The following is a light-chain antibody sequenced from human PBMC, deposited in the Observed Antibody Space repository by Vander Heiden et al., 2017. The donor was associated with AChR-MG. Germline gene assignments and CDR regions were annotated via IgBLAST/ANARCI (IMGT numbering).Light chain of an antibody. CDR1: QRVNDNH. Sequence: EVVFKQSPGTLSLSPGERATLSCKASQRVNDNHLAWYQQKLGQTPRLLIHGASSRATGIPDRFSGSGSGTDFTLTISRLEPEDFAVYYCQQYGDSPLTFGGGTRVEI. CDR3: QQYGDSPLT. J-gene: IGKJ4*01. V-gene: IGKV3-20*01. CDR2: GAS.